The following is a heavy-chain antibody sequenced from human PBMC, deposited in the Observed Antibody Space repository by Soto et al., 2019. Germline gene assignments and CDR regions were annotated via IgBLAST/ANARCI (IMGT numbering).Heavy chain of an antibody. CDR3: AMHPFRSSSWYYGGWFDP. CDR1: GGSFSGYY. V-gene: IGHV4-34*01. J-gene: IGHJ5*02. CDR2: INHSGST. Sequence: PSETLSLTCAVYGGSFSGYYWSWIRQPPGKGLEWIGEINHSGSTNYNPSLKSRVTISVDTSKNQFSLKLSSVTAADTAVYYCAMHPFRSSSWYYGGWFDPWGQGTLVTVSA. D-gene: IGHD6-13*01.